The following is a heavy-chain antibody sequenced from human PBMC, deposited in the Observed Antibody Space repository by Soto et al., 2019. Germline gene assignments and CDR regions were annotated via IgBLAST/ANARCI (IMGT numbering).Heavy chain of an antibody. V-gene: IGHV4-31*03. CDR2: IYYSGST. CDR3: AKNWNWGSLVH. Sequence: SETLSLTCTVSGGSISSGGYYWSWIRQHPGKGLEWIGYIYYSGSTYYNPSLKSRVTISVDTSKNQFPLKLSSVTAADTAVYYCAKNWNWGSLVHWGQGTPVTVSS. D-gene: IGHD7-27*01. J-gene: IGHJ4*02. CDR1: GGSISSGGYY.